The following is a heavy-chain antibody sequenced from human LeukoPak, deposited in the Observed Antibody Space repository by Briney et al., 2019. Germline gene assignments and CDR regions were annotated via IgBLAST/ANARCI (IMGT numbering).Heavy chain of an antibody. CDR3: ARGLGHPRVVVAATRFDP. CDR2: INHSGST. Sequence: KASETLSLTCAVYGGSFSGYYWSWIRQPPGKGLEWIGEINHSGSTNYNPSLKSRVTISVDTSKNQFSLKLSSVTAADTAVYYCARGLGHPRVVVAATRFDPWGQGTLVTVSS. J-gene: IGHJ5*02. D-gene: IGHD2-15*01. CDR1: GGSFSGYY. V-gene: IGHV4-34*01.